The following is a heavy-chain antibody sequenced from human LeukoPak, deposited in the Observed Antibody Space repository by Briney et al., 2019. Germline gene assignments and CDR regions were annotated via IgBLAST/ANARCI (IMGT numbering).Heavy chain of an antibody. CDR2: IYYSGST. Sequence: SETLSLTCTVSGVSISSHYWSWIRQPPGKGLEWIGYIYYSGSTNYNPSLKSRVTISVDTSKNQFSLKLSSVTAADTAVYYCARAGPNYDILTGYFPYYYYGMDVWGQGTTVTVSS. J-gene: IGHJ6*02. CDR3: ARAGPNYDILTGYFPYYYYGMDV. D-gene: IGHD3-9*01. CDR1: GVSISSHY. V-gene: IGHV4-59*11.